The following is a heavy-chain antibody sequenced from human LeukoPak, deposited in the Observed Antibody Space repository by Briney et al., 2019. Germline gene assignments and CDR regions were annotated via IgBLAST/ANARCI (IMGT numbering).Heavy chain of an antibody. Sequence: ASVKVSCKASGYTFTSYDTNWVRQATGQGLEWMGWMNPNSGNTGYAQKFQGRVTMTRNTSISTAYMELSSLRSEDTAVYYCARRLLWFGELNWFDPWGQGTLVTVSS. CDR3: ARRLLWFGELNWFDP. V-gene: IGHV1-8*01. CDR2: MNPNSGNT. J-gene: IGHJ5*02. CDR1: GYTFTSYD. D-gene: IGHD3-10*01.